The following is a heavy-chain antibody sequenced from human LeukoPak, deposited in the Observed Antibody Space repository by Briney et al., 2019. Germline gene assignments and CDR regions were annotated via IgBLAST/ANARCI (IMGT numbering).Heavy chain of an antibody. CDR2: INPNSGGT. J-gene: IGHJ4*02. CDR1: GYTFTGYY. Sequence: ASVKVSCKASGYTFTGYYMHWVRQAPGQGLEWMGWINPNSGGTNYAQKFQGRVTMTRDTSISTAYMELSRLRSDDTAVYYCARGLVMDMGDLDYWGQGTLVTVSS. V-gene: IGHV1-2*02. CDR3: ARGLVMDMGDLDY. D-gene: IGHD2-2*03.